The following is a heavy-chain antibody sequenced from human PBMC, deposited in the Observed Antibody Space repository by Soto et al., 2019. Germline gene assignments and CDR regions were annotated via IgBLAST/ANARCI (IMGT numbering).Heavy chain of an antibody. V-gene: IGHV1-18*01. D-gene: IGHD6-19*01. CDR2: ISAYNGNT. CDR3: ARDRAVAGNYFDY. Sequence: ASVKVSCKASGGTFSSYAISWVRQAPGQGLEWMGWISAYNGNTNYAQKLQGRVTMTTDTSTSTAYMELRSLRSDDTAVYYCARDRAVAGNYFDYWGQGTLVTVSS. J-gene: IGHJ4*02. CDR1: GGTFSSYA.